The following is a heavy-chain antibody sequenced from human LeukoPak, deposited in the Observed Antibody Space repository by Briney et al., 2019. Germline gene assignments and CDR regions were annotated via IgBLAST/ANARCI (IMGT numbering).Heavy chain of an antibody. CDR2: ISGSGGRT. J-gene: IGHJ4*02. D-gene: IGHD1-14*01. Sequence: GGTLRLSCAASGFTFSIYGMNWVRQAPGKGLEWVSAISGSGGRTYYADSVKGRFTISRDNSKNTLYLQMNSLRAEDTAVYYCAKPARTDYADYWGQGTLLTVSS. CDR1: GFTFSIYG. CDR3: AKPARTDYADY. V-gene: IGHV3-23*01.